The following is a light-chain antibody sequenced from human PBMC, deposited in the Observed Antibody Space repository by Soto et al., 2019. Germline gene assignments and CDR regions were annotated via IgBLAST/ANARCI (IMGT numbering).Light chain of an antibody. J-gene: IGKJ2*01. CDR3: QQGHNWPLT. Sequence: EIVMTQSPATLSVSPGESATLSCRASQSISRELAWYQQKPGQPPRLLIYGASTRATCVPARFTGSGSGSDFTLTSSGLQSEDFAVYYCQQGHNWPLTVGQGTRLEI. CDR1: QSISRE. V-gene: IGKV3-15*01. CDR2: GAS.